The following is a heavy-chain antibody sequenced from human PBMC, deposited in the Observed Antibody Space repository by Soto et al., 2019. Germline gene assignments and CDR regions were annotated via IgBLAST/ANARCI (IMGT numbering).Heavy chain of an antibody. D-gene: IGHD3-22*01. CDR3: ARGTEDYYDSSGYSDY. Sequence: ASVKVSCKASGYTFTSYGISWVRQAPGQGLERMGWISAYNGNTNYAQKLQGRVTMTTDTSTSTAYMELRSLRSDDTAVYYCARGTEDYYDSSGYSDYWGQGTLVTVSS. CDR1: GYTFTSYG. J-gene: IGHJ4*02. V-gene: IGHV1-18*01. CDR2: ISAYNGNT.